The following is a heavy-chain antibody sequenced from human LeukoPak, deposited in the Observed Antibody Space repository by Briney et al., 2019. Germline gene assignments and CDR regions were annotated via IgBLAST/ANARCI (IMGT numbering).Heavy chain of an antibody. CDR3: ASGRLYYDILTGYYPLPPFDY. J-gene: IGHJ4*02. Sequence: SETLSLTCAVYGGSFSGYYWSWIRQPPGKGLEWIGYIYYSGSTNYNPSLKSRVTISVDTSKNQFSLKLSSVTAADTAVYYCASGRLYYDILTGYYPLPPFDYWGQGTLVTVSS. CDR2: IYYSGST. D-gene: IGHD3-9*01. V-gene: IGHV4-59*08. CDR1: GGSFSGYY.